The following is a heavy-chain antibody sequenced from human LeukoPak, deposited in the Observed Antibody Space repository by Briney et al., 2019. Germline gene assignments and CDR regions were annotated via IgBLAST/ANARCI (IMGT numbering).Heavy chain of an antibody. Sequence: PGGSLRLSCAASGFTFSSYAMHWVRQAPGKGLEWVAVISYDGSNKYYADSVKGRFTISRDNSKNTLYLQMNSLRAEDTAVYYCAREERVFYYMDVWGKGTTVTVSS. CDR3: AREERVFYYMDV. V-gene: IGHV3-30*04. CDR1: GFTFSSYA. CDR2: ISYDGSNK. J-gene: IGHJ6*03.